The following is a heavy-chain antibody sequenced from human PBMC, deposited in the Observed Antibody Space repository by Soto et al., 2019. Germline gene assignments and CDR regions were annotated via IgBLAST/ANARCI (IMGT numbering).Heavy chain of an antibody. CDR2: ITSSSSYT. V-gene: IGHV3-11*05. D-gene: IGHD5-12*01. CDR3: ARDHHRYSGYDYVDY. CDR1: GFTFSDYD. Sequence: GGSLRLSCAASGFTFSDYDMSWIRRAPGKGLEWVSYITSSSSYTNYADSVKGRYTISRDNAKNSLYLQMNSLRAEDTAVYYCARDHHRYSGYDYVDYWGQGTLVTVSS. J-gene: IGHJ4*02.